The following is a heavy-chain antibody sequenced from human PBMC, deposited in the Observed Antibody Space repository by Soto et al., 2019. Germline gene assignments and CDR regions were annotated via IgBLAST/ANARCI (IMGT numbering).Heavy chain of an antibody. CDR3: ARGVGNDYSDYYFDY. D-gene: IGHD4-17*01. J-gene: IGHJ4*02. CDR2: VYYSGST. V-gene: IGHV4-31*03. CDR1: GGSIRSGGYY. Sequence: QVQLQESGPGLVKPSQTLSLTCTVSGGSIRSGGYYWSWIRQPPGKGLEWIGYVYYSGSTYFNPSLQSRVTISVDTSKNQFSLKLCSVTAADTAVYYCARGVGNDYSDYYFDYWGQGTLVTVSS.